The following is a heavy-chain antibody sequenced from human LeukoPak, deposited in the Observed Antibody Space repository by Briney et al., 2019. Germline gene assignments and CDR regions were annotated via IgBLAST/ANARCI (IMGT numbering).Heavy chain of an antibody. CDR1: GFTFSSYA. CDR3: AKGGVPAAIDYYYMDV. V-gene: IGHV3-23*01. J-gene: IGHJ6*03. CDR2: ISGSGGST. Sequence: PGGSLRLSCAASGFTFSSYAMSWVRQAPGKGLEWVSAISGSGGSTYYADSVKGRFTISRDKSKNTLYLQMNSLRAEDTAVYYCAKGGVPAAIDYYYMDVWGKGTTVTVSS. D-gene: IGHD2-2*02.